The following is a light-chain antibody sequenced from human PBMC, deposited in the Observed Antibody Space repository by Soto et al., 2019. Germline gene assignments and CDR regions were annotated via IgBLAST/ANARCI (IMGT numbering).Light chain of an antibody. Sequence: QSALTQPPSASGSPGQSVTISCTGTSSDVGGCNYVSWYRQYPGRAPKLMIYEVTKRPSGVPDRFSGSKSGNTASLTVSGLQAEDEADYYCSSYAASNNFYFVFGGGTKVTVL. CDR3: SSYAASNNFYFV. CDR1: SSDVGGCNY. CDR2: EVT. V-gene: IGLV2-8*01. J-gene: IGLJ3*02.